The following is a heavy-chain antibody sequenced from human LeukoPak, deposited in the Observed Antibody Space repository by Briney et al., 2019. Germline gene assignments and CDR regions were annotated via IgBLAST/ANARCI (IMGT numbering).Heavy chain of an antibody. CDR1: GFTFSSYS. J-gene: IGHJ4*02. CDR2: ISWNSGSI. D-gene: IGHD3-22*01. CDR3: AKWPQGDYDSSGYFSH. V-gene: IGHV3-9*01. Sequence: PGGSLRLSCAASGFTFSSYSMNWVRQAPGKGLEWVSGISWNSGSIGYADSVKGRFTISRDNAKNSLYLQMNSLRAEDTALYYCAKWPQGDYDSSGYFSHWGQGTLVTVSS.